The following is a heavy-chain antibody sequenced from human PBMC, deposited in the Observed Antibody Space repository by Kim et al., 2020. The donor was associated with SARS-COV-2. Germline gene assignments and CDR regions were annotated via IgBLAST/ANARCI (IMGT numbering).Heavy chain of an antibody. CDR3: AKVPIAAAGQNSYYFDY. J-gene: IGHJ4*02. D-gene: IGHD6-13*01. V-gene: IGHV3-9*01. CDR2: ISWNSGSI. Sequence: GGSLRLSCAASGFTFDDYAMHWVRQAPGKGLEWVSGISWNSGSIGYADSVKGRFTISRDNAKNSLYLQMNSLRAEDTALYYCAKVPIAAAGQNSYYFDYWGQGTLVTVSS. CDR1: GFTFDDYA.